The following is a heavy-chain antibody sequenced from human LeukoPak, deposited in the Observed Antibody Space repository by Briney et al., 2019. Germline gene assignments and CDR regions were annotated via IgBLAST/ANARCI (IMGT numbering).Heavy chain of an antibody. CDR2: ISWNSDSV. CDR1: GFTFSSYG. CDR3: ARAGGSRYYYAMDV. V-gene: IGHV3-9*01. Sequence: GKSLRLSCAASGFTFSSYGMHWVRQAPGKGLEWVSGISWNSDSVGYADSVKGRFTISRDNAENSLYLQMNSLRAEDTAFYYCARAGGSRYYYAMDVWGQGTTVTVSS. D-gene: IGHD3-16*01. J-gene: IGHJ6*02.